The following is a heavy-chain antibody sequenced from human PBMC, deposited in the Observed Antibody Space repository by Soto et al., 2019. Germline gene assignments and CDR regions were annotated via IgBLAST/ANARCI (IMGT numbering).Heavy chain of an antibody. Sequence: LRLSCFASGFTFSSYAMGWVRRAPGKGLEWVSTISGSGGTRYYADSVKGRFTISRDNSKNTLYLQMNSLGAEDTAVYYCAKSPTVVVDWFDPWGQGTLVTVSS. CDR3: AKSPTVVVDWFDP. J-gene: IGHJ5*02. CDR2: ISGSGGTR. V-gene: IGHV3-23*01. D-gene: IGHD2-15*01. CDR1: GFTFSSYA.